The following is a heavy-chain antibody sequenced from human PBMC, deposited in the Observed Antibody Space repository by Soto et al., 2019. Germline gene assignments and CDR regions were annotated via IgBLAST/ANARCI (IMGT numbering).Heavy chain of an antibody. V-gene: IGHV6-1*01. CDR2: TYYRSKWYN. CDR3: ARDRAHGGLLGYYYGMDV. CDR1: GDSVSSNSAA. D-gene: IGHD2-15*01. J-gene: IGHJ6*02. Sequence: QSQTLSLPCAISGDSVSSNSAAWNWIRQSPSRGLEWLGRTYYRSKWYNDYAVSVKSRITINPDTSKNQFSLQLNSVTPEDTAVYYCARDRAHGGLLGYYYGMDVWGQGTTVTVSS.